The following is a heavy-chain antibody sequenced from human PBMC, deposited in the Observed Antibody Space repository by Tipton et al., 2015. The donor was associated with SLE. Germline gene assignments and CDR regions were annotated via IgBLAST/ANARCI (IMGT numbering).Heavy chain of an antibody. V-gene: IGHV4-38-2*01. CDR2: IYHSGST. CDR1: GYSISSGYY. CDR3: AGHQGGFDY. Sequence: TLSLTCAVSGYSISSGYYWGWIRQPPGKGLEWIGSIYHSGSTYYNPSLKSRVTISVDTSKNRFSLKLSSVTAADTAVYYCAGHQGGFDYWGQGTLVTVSS. J-gene: IGHJ4*02.